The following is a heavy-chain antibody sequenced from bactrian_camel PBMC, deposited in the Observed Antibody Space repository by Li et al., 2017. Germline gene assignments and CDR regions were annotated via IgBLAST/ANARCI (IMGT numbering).Heavy chain of an antibody. D-gene: IGHD3*01. Sequence: HVQLVESGGDSVDTGGSLRLSCVASGDTHMRYCLAWFRQAPGKDRVGVAGLDPDNVASYTDSVKGRFTISNDNAKNTLYLQMDSLKFEDTAMYYCVADSDKRLMRALLAPGVKEDDFGYWGQGTQVTVS. CDR3: VADSDKRLMRALLAPGVKEDDFGY. CDR1: GDTHMRYC. V-gene: IGHV3S26*01. CDR2: LDPDNVA. J-gene: IGHJ6*01.